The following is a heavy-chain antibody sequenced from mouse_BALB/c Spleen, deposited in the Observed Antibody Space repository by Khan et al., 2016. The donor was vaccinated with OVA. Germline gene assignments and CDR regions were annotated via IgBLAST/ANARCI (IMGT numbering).Heavy chain of an antibody. CDR1: GLNIKDTY. V-gene: IGHV14-3*02. CDR3: ARMARK. Sequence: VQLQQSGAELVKSGATVKLSCKASGLNIKDTYMPWLKQWHEQGLAWIGRIAPPKGNTTYDQKFQGKATITEDTSSNTAYLKLSSLTSEDTAVYYCARMARKWGQGTTLTVSS. CDR2: IAPPKGNT. J-gene: IGHJ2*01.